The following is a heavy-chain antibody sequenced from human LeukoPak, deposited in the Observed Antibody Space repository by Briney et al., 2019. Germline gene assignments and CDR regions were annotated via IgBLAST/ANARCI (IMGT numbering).Heavy chain of an antibody. CDR3: ARAGYCSSTSCYVVVGSNNWFDP. CDR2: IYYSGST. V-gene: IGHV4-31*03. CDR1: GGSISSGRYY. D-gene: IGHD2-2*01. Sequence: PSQTLSLTCTVSGGSISSGRYYWRWIRRHPGKGLEWIGYIYYSGSTYYNPSLKSRVTLSVDTSKNQFSLKMSSVTAADTAVYYCARAGYCSSTSCYVVVGSNNWFDPWGQGTLVTVSS. J-gene: IGHJ5*02.